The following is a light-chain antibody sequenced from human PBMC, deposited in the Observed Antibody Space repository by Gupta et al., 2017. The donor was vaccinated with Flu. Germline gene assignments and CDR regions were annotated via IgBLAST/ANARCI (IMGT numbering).Light chain of an antibody. J-gene: IGKJ1*01. CDR3: QQYGSSPPRT. CDR1: QSVSSSY. V-gene: IGKV3-20*01. Sequence: TLSLSPGERATLACRASQSVSSSYLAWYQQKPGQAPRLLIYGASSRDTGIPDRFSGSGYGTDFTLTISRLEPEDFAVYYCQQYGSSPPRTFGQGTKVEIK. CDR2: GAS.